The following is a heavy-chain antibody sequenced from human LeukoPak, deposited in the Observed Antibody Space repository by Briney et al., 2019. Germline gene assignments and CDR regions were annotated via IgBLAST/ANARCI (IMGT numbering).Heavy chain of an antibody. CDR1: GFTFRNYA. J-gene: IGHJ4*02. Sequence: GGSLRLSCAASGFTFRNYAMGWVRQAPGKGLEWVSVISAADGDNTYYADSVKGRFSISRDNSNYTLHLQMNSLKAEDTAVFYCAKFKGHYYYDSSGYCDDWGQGALVTVSS. D-gene: IGHD3-22*01. V-gene: IGHV3-23*01. CDR3: AKFKGHYYYDSSGYCDD. CDR2: ISAADGDNT.